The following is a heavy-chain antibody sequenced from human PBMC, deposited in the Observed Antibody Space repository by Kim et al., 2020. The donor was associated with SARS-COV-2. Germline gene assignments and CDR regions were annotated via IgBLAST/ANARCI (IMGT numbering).Heavy chain of an antibody. V-gene: IGHV1-69*13. CDR3: ARGDIVVVPAASDYYYYYGMDV. Sequence: SVKVSCKASGGTFSSYAISWVRQAPGQGLEWMGGIIPIFGTANYAQKFQGRVTITADESTSTAYMELSSLRSEDTAVYYCARGDIVVVPAASDYYYYYGMDVWGQGTTVTVSS. CDR1: GGTFSSYA. J-gene: IGHJ6*02. D-gene: IGHD2-2*01. CDR2: IIPIFGTA.